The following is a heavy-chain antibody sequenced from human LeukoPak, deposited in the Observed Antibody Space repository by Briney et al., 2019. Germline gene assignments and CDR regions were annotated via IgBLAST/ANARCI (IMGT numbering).Heavy chain of an antibody. CDR2: ISSSGSTI. CDR3: AREGYMATINY. V-gene: IGHV3-48*03. Sequence: GGSLRLSCAASGFTFSSYEMNWVRQAPGEGLEWVSYISSSGSTIYYADSVKGRFTISRDNAKNSLYLQMNSLRAEDTAVYYCAREGYMATINYWGQGTLVTVSS. D-gene: IGHD5-24*01. J-gene: IGHJ4*02. CDR1: GFTFSSYE.